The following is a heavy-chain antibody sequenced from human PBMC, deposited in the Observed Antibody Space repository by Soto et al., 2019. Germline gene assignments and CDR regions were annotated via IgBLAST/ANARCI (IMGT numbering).Heavy chain of an antibody. V-gene: IGHV1-46*01. J-gene: IGHJ5*02. CDR1: GYTFTSYY. Sequence: ASVKVSCKASGYTFTSYYMHWVRQAPGQGLEWMGIINPSGGSTSYAQKFQGRVTMTRDTSTSTVYMELSSLRSEDTAVYYCARAGTNDGYENNDKWFVPGGQGTLVTVSS. CDR2: INPSGGST. D-gene: IGHD2-8*01. CDR3: ARAGTNDGYENNDKWFVP.